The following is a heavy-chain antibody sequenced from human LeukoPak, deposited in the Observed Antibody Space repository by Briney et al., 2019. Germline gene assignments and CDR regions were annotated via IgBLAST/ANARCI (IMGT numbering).Heavy chain of an antibody. CDR1: GFTFSSDS. Sequence: PGGSLRLSCAASGFTFSSDSMNWVRQAPGKGLEWVSSISGSSSYIYYADSVKGRFTISRDNAQNSLYLQMNSLRAEDTAVYYCARGVIVGATRYFDYWGQGILVTVSS. CDR3: ARGVIVGATRYFDY. J-gene: IGHJ4*02. V-gene: IGHV3-21*01. CDR2: ISGSSSYI. D-gene: IGHD1-26*01.